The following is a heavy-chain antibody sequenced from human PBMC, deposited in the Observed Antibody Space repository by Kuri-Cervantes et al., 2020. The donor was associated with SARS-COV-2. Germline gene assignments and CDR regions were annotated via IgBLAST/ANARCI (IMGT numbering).Heavy chain of an antibody. D-gene: IGHD6-19*01. CDR3: ARGSPSGWYRVYDY. J-gene: IGHJ4*02. CDR1: GGSFSGYY. V-gene: IGHV4-34*01. Sequence: SETLSLTCAVYGGSFSGYYWSWIRQPPGKGLEWIGEINHSGSTNYNPSLKSRVTISVDTSKNQFSLKLSSVTAADTAVYYCARGSPSGWYRVYDYRGQGTLVTVSS. CDR2: INHSGST.